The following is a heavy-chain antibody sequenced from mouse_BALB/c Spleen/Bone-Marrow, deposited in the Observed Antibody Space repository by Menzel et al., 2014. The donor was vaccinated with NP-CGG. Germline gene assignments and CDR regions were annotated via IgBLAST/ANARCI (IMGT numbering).Heavy chain of an antibody. CDR2: INPSNGGT. CDR1: GYTFTSYY. Sequence: QVQLKQSGAEPVKPGASVKLSCKASGYTFTSYYIYWVKQRPGQGLEWIGEINPSNGGTNFNEKFKSKATLTVDKSSSTAYMQLSSLTSEDSAVYYCTRSRRAMDYWGQGTSVTVSS. CDR3: TRSRRAMDY. J-gene: IGHJ4*01. D-gene: IGHD2-12*01. V-gene: IGHV1S81*02.